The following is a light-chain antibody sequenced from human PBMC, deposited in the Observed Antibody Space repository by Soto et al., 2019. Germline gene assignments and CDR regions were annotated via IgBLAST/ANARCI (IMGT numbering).Light chain of an antibody. CDR3: QQYSSYWT. CDR1: QGISTW. CDR2: KAS. Sequence: IRMTQSPSSLSASTGDRVTITCRASQGISTWLAWYQQKPGKAPNLLIYKASYLASGVPSRFSGGGSGTEFTLTISSLQPDDFATYYCQQYSSYWTFGQGTKVDIK. V-gene: IGKV1-5*03. J-gene: IGKJ1*01.